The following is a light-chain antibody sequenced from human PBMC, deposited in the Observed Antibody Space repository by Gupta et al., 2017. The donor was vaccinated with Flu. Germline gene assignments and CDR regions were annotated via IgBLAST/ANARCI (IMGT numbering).Light chain of an antibody. CDR3: QQYGSSPLT. J-gene: IGKJ4*01. V-gene: IGKV3-20*01. Sequence: EIGLPLSSGPRSLSQVESATPSCSASQSVSSSYLAWYQQKPGQAPRLLIYGASSRATGIPDRFSGSGSETDFTLTISRLEPEDFAVYYCQQYGSSPLTFGGGTKVEIK. CDR2: GAS. CDR1: QSVSSSY.